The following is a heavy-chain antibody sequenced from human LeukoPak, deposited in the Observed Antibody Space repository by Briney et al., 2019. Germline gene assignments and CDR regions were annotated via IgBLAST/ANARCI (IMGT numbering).Heavy chain of an antibody. CDR3: AHSPVNLKRAADSYYYYGMDV. V-gene: IGHV2-5*02. Sequence: SGPTLVKPTQTLTLTCTFSGFSLSTSGVGVGWIRQPPGKALEWLALIYWDDDKRYSPSLKSRLTITKDTSKNQVVLTMTNMDPVDTATYYCAHSPVNLKRAADSYYYYGMDVWGQGATVTVSS. D-gene: IGHD6-13*01. CDR1: GFSLSTSGVG. J-gene: IGHJ6*02. CDR2: IYWDDDK.